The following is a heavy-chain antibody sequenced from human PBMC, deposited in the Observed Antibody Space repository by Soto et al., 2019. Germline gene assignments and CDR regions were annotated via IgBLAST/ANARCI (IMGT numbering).Heavy chain of an antibody. CDR3: ATGGYSGYNYHHDYYGMDV. D-gene: IGHD5-12*01. V-gene: IGHV1-69*13. CDR1: GGTFSSYA. Sequence: ASVKVSCKASGGTFSSYAISWVRQAPGQGLEWMGGIIPIFGTPNYAQKFQGRVTITADESTSTAYMELSSLKSEDTAVYYCATGGYSGYNYHHDYYGMDVWGQGTTVAVSS. CDR2: IIPIFGTP. J-gene: IGHJ6*02.